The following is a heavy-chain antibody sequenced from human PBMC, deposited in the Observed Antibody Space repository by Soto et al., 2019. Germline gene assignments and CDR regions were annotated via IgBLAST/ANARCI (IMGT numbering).Heavy chain of an antibody. CDR3: ARGFRGGDADWFDP. V-gene: IGHV4-39*01. Sequence: SETLSLTCTVSGGSISSSSYHWGWIRQPPGKGLEWIANIYYSGSTYYNPSLKSRVTISVDTSKNQFSLKLNSVTAADTAVYYCARGFRGGDADWFDPWGQGTLVTVSS. CDR1: GGSISSSSYH. CDR2: IYYSGST. J-gene: IGHJ5*02. D-gene: IGHD2-21*02.